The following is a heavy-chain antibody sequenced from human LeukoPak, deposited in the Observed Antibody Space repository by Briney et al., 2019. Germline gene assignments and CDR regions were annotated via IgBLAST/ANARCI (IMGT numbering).Heavy chain of an antibody. V-gene: IGHV1-46*01. Sequence: ASVKVSCKASGYTFTDYYMHWVRQAPGQGLEWMGIIDPSSGSTRYAQKFQGSVTMTRDTSTSTVYMELSSLRSEDTAVYYCAREGALSGYCSSTTCRLDYWGQGTLVTVSS. CDR1: GYTFTDYY. CDR3: AREGALSGYCSSTTCRLDY. CDR2: IDPSSGST. D-gene: IGHD2-2*01. J-gene: IGHJ4*02.